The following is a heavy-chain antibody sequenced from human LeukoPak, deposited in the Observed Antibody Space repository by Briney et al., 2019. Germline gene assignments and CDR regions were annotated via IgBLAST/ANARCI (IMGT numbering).Heavy chain of an antibody. CDR1: GFTFTSYS. CDR2: ISGGGGST. D-gene: IGHD4-17*01. V-gene: IGHV3-23*01. J-gene: IGHJ4*02. CDR3: AKKFTGTTVISGDYLDY. Sequence: GGSLRLSCAASGFTFTSYSMNWVRQAPGKGLEWVSTISGGGGSTYYADSVKGRFTISRDNSKNTLYLQMNSLRAEDTAVYYCAKKFTGTTVISGDYLDYWGQGTLVTVSS.